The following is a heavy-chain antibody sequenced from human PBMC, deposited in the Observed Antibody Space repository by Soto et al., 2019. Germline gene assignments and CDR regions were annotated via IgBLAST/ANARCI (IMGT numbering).Heavy chain of an antibody. D-gene: IGHD3-10*01. CDR1: GFTFSIYA. CDR3: TCLRGADAFDI. CDR2: ISNDESNR. V-gene: IGHV3-30*04. Sequence: GESLKISCAASGFTFSIYAMNWVRQAPGKGLEWVAVISNDESNRYYADSVKDRFTISRDNSKNTLDLQMNSLRAEDTAIYYCTCLRGADAFDIWGQGTMVTVSS. J-gene: IGHJ3*02.